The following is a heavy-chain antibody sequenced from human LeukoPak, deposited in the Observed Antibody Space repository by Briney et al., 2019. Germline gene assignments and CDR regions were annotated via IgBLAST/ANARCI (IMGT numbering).Heavy chain of an antibody. Sequence: GGSLRLSCAASGFTFSDYYMSWIRQAPGKGLEWVSYISSSGSTIYYADSVKGRFTISRDNAKNSLYLQMNSLRAEDTAVYYCAREDPQDSDAFDIWGQGTMVTVSS. J-gene: IGHJ3*02. CDR1: GFTFSDYY. V-gene: IGHV3-11*04. D-gene: IGHD2-15*01. CDR3: AREDPQDSDAFDI. CDR2: ISSSGSTI.